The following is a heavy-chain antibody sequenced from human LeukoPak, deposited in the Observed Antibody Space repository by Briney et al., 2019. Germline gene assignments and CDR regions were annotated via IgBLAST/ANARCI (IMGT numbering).Heavy chain of an antibody. CDR3: ATENYGSLAG. J-gene: IGHJ4*02. D-gene: IGHD2-15*01. V-gene: IGHV3-7*01. Sequence: GGSLRLSCAASGFTFSSYWMSWVRQAPRKGLEWVANIKKDGSPNYYVDSVKGRFTISKDNAKNSLYLQMNSLRAEDTAVYYCATENYGSLAGWGQGTLVTVSS. CDR1: GFTFSSYW. CDR2: IKKDGSPN.